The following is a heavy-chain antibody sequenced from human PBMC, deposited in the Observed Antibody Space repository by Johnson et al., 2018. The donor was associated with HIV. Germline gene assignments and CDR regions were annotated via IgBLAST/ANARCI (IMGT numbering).Heavy chain of an antibody. D-gene: IGHD3-3*01. J-gene: IGHJ3*02. CDR1: GFTFNNAW. CDR2: IKSKTDGGTT. CDR3: TTGELWNGYYLNDAFDI. Sequence: VRLVEFGGGLVKPGGSLRLSCAASGFTFNNAWMSWVRQAPGKGLEWVGRIKSKTDGGTTDYAAPVKGRFTISRDDSKNTLYLQMNSLKTEDTAVYYCTTGELWNGYYLNDAFDIWGQGTLVTVSS. V-gene: IGHV3-15*01.